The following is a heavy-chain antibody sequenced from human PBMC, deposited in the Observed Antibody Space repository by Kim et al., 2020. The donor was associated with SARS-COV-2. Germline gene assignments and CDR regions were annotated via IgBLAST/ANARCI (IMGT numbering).Heavy chain of an antibody. CDR3: AKEVLLWFGELFGPFDY. CDR1: GFTFSSYA. Sequence: GGSLRLSCAASGFTFSSYAMSWVRQAPGKGLEWVSAISGSGGSTYYADSVKGRFTISRDNSKNTLYLQMNSLRAEDTAVYYCAKEVLLWFGELFGPFDYWGQGTLVTVSS. J-gene: IGHJ4*02. V-gene: IGHV3-23*01. D-gene: IGHD3-10*01. CDR2: ISGSGGST.